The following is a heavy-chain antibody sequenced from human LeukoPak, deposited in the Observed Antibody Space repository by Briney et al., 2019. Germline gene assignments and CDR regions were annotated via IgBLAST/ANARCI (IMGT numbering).Heavy chain of an antibody. CDR2: IYSGGST. CDR1: GFTVSSNY. CDR3: ARGPLWFGESRAFDI. Sequence: GGTLRLSCAVSGFTVSSNYMSWVRQAPGKGLEWVSVIYSGGSTYDADSVKGRFTISRDNSKTTLYLQMNSLRAEDTAVYYCARGPLWFGESRAFDIWGQGTMVTVSS. D-gene: IGHD3-10*01. J-gene: IGHJ3*02. V-gene: IGHV3-53*01.